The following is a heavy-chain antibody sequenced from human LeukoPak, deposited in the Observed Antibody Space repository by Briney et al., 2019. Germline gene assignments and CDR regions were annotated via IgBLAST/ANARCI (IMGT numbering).Heavy chain of an antibody. CDR2: INHSGST. J-gene: IGHJ5*02. CDR1: GGSFSGYY. Sequence: SETLSLTCAVYGGSFSGYYWSWIRQPPVKGLEWIGEINHSGSTNYNPSLKSRVTISVDTSKNQFSLKLSSVTAADTAVYYCARGLSGGYWRKGAHFDPWGQGTLVTVSS. D-gene: IGHD2-15*01. V-gene: IGHV4-34*01. CDR3: ARGLSGGYWRKGAHFDP.